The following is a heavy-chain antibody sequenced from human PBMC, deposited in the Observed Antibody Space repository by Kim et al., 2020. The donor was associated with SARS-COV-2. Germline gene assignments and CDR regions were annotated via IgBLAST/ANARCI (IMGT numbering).Heavy chain of an antibody. D-gene: IGHD6-13*01. V-gene: IGHV4-34*01. J-gene: IGHJ3*02. CDR3: ARPRGSSSWHDAFDI. Sequence: PPPKGRVTISLDTSKNHFPLKLSSVTAADTAVYYCARPRGSSSWHDAFDIWGQGTMVTVSS.